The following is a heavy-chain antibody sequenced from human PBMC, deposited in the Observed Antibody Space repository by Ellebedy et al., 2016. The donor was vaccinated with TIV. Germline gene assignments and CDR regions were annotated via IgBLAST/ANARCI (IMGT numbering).Heavy chain of an antibody. CDR3: ARADYGDYGAYYHGLDV. Sequence: MPSETLSLTCTVSGDSTSGYYWSWIRQPAGKGLEWIGRMYYSGSTNHNPSLKSRVTMSVDTSKNQFSLKLRSVTAADTAVYYCARADYGDYGAYYHGLDVWGQGTTVTVSS. CDR1: GDSTSGYY. D-gene: IGHD4-17*01. J-gene: IGHJ6*02. V-gene: IGHV4-4*07. CDR2: MYYSGST.